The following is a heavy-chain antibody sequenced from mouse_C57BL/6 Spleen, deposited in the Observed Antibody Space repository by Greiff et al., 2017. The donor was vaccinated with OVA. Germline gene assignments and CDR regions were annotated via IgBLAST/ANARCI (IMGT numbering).Heavy chain of an antibody. CDR1: GYTFTSYW. CDR2: IDPSDSET. CDR3: ARSGNYDYDLRFAY. Sequence: QVQLQQPGAELVRPGSSVKLSCKASGYTFTSYWMHWVKQRPIQGLEWIGNIDPSDSETHYNQKFKDKATLTVDKSSSTAYMQLSSLTSEDSAVYYCARSGNYDYDLRFAYWGQGTLVTVSA. J-gene: IGHJ3*01. D-gene: IGHD2-4*01. V-gene: IGHV1-52*01.